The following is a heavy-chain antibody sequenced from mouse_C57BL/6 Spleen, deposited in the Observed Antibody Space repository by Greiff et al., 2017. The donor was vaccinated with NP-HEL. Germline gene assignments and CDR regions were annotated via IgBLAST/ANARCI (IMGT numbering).Heavy chain of an antibody. V-gene: IGHV1-64*01. CDR2: IHPNSGST. J-gene: IGHJ3*01. CDR1: GYTFTSYC. Sequence: QVQLQQPGAELVKPGASVKLSCKASGYTFTSYCMHWVKQRPGQGLEWIGMIHPNSGSTNYNEKFKSKATLTVDKSSSTAYMQLSSPTSEDAAVYYCSHYDYDVTLAYWGQGTLVTVSS. D-gene: IGHD2-4*01. CDR3: SHYDYDVTLAY.